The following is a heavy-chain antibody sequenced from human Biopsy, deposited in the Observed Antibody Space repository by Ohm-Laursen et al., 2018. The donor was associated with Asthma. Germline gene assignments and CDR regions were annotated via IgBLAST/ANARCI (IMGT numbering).Heavy chain of an antibody. V-gene: IGHV3-7*05. D-gene: IGHD5-12*01. CDR1: GFTFGTCD. Sequence: GSLRLSCAASGFTFGTCDMAWVRQAAGKGLEWVANIKLDGGVTKYVDSVRGRFTISRDNAKNSLYLQMNSLRAEDTALYYCARGSGAMDVWGQGTTVTVSS. CDR2: IKLDGGVT. J-gene: IGHJ6*02. CDR3: ARGSGAMDV.